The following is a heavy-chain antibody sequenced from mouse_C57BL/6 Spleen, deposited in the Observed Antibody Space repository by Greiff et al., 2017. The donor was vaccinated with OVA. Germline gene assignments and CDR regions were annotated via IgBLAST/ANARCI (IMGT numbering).Heavy chain of an antibody. V-gene: IGHV5-4*03. Sequence: EVKVEESGGGLVKPGGSLKLSCAASGFTFSSYAMSWVRQTPEKRLEWVATISDGGSYTYYPDNVKGRFTISRDNAKNNLYLQMSHLKSEDTAMYYCARGLLDYWGQGTTLTVSS. J-gene: IGHJ2*01. CDR1: GFTFSSYA. CDR2: ISDGGSYT. D-gene: IGHD3-1*01. CDR3: ARGLLDY.